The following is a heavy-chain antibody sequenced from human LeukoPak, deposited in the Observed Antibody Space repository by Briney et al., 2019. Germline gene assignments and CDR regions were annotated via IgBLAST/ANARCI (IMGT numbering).Heavy chain of an antibody. CDR1: GYTFTSYA. V-gene: IGHV1-2*02. Sequence: ASVKVSCKASGYTFTSYAMNWVRQAPGQGLEWMGWINPNSGGTNYAQKFQGRVTMTRDTSISTAYMELSRLRSDDTAVYYCARGVGATSSVYWGQGTLVTVSS. CDR2: INPNSGGT. J-gene: IGHJ4*02. CDR3: ARGVGATSSVY. D-gene: IGHD1-26*01.